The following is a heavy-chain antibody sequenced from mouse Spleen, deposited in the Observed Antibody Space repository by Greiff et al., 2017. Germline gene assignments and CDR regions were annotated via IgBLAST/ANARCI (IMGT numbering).Heavy chain of an antibody. D-gene: IGHD4-1*01. V-gene: IGHV5-17*01. CDR2: ISSGSSTI. CDR3: ARLGKGSWFAY. Sequence: EVHLVESGGGLVKPGGSLKLSCAASGFTFSDYGMHWVRQAPEKGLEWVAYISSGSSTIYYADTVKGRFTISRDNAKNTLFLQMTSLRSEDTAMYYCARLGKGSWFAYWGQGTLVTVSA. J-gene: IGHJ3*01. CDR1: GFTFSDYG.